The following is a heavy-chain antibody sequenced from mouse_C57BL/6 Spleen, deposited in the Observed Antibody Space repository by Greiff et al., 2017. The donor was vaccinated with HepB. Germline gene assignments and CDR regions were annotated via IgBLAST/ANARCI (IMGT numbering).Heavy chain of an antibody. CDR2: IDPANGNT. Sequence: EVQLQQSGAELARPGASVKLSCKASGYTFTSYGISWVKQRTGQGLEWIGRIDPANGNTKYAPKFQGKATITADTSSNTAYLQLSSLTSEDTAIYYCASNSNYYAMDYWGQGTSVTVSS. J-gene: IGHJ4*01. CDR3: ASNSNYYAMDY. CDR1: GYTFTSYG. V-gene: IGHV14-3*01.